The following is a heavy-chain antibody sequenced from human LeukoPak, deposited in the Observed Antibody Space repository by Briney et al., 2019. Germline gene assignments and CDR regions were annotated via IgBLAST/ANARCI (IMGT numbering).Heavy chain of an antibody. CDR1: GVSITGNDQF. Sequence: PSETLSLTCTVSGVSITGNDQFWSWIRQPPGKGLEWIGYIDYSGTTYYNPSLKGRVNMSRDTSKHQFSLNLNSVTAADTAFYYCGGGLGYCSSTRCPPDSWGQGTLVTVSS. CDR3: GGGLGYCSSTRCPPDS. J-gene: IGHJ5*01. D-gene: IGHD2-2*01. V-gene: IGHV4-30-4*01. CDR2: IDYSGTT.